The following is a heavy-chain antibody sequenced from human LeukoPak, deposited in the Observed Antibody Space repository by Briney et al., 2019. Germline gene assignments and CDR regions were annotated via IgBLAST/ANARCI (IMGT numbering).Heavy chain of an antibody. D-gene: IGHD5-18*01. CDR2: INPNSGGT. CDR1: GYTFSGYF. CDR3: ARVGMRDTANLRPVDY. V-gene: IGHV1-2*02. Sequence: ASVNVSCKASGYTFSGYFMHWVRQAPGQGLEGMGWINPNSGGTKYAQKFQGRVTMTRDTSISTAYMELSSLRSDDTAVYYCARVGMRDTANLRPVDYWGQGTLVTVSS. J-gene: IGHJ4*02.